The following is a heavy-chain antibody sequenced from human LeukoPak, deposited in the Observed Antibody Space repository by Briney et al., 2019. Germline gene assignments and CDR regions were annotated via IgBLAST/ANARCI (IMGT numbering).Heavy chain of an antibody. CDR3: AKDGVGSGWYRGLLFDY. J-gene: IGHJ4*02. V-gene: IGHV3-23*01. Sequence: GGSLRLSCAASGFTFSSYAMSWVRQAPGKGLEWVSAISGSGGSTYYADSVKGRFTISRDNSKNTLYLQMNSLRAEGTAVYYCAKDGVGSGWYRGLLFDYWGQGTLVTVSS. CDR2: ISGSGGST. CDR1: GFTFSSYA. D-gene: IGHD6-19*01.